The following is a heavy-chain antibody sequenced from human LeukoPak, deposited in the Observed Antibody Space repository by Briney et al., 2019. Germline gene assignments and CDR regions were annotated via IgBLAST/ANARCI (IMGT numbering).Heavy chain of an antibody. V-gene: IGHV4-39*01. Sequence: SETLSLTCTVSGASINIRYHYWGWIRQSPGKGLEWVGSMDYTGETYYSPSLQSRVTISVDTPRNQFSLNLHSMTAADTAVYYCVKSGTLLREGFNYWGQGTLVTVSS. D-gene: IGHD1-1*01. J-gene: IGHJ4*02. CDR2: MDYTGET. CDR1: GASINIRYHY. CDR3: VKSGTLLREGFNY.